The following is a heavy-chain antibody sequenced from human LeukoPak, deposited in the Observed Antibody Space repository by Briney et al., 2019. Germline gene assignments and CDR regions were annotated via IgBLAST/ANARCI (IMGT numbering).Heavy chain of an antibody. V-gene: IGHV3-23*01. CDR3: AKDRASAPYCIDY. CDR1: GFTFSTYA. J-gene: IGHJ4*02. D-gene: IGHD2-8*02. CDR2: ISGSGGNT. Sequence: GGSLRLSCAASGFTFSTYAMSWVRQAPGKGLEWVSAISGSGGNTYYADSVKGRFTISRDNSKSTVYLQMNSLRAEDTAVYYCAKDRASAPYCIDYWGQGTLVTVSS.